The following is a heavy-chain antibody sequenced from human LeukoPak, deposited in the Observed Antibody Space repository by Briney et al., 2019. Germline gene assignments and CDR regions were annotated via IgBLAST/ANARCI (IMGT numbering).Heavy chain of an antibody. CDR3: ARRGYTYGWGWFDP. Sequence: WVRQAPGKGLEWIGSIYYSGSTNYNPSLKSRVTISVDTSKNQFSLKVNSVTAADTAVYYCARRGYTYGWGWFDPWGQGTLVTVSS. CDR2: IYYSGST. V-gene: IGHV4-39*07. D-gene: IGHD5-18*01. J-gene: IGHJ5*02.